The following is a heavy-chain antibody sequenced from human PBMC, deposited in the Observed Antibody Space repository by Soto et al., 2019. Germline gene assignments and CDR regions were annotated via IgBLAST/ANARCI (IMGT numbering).Heavy chain of an antibody. V-gene: IGHV1-18*01. CDR3: ARDGIAARPTPDF. D-gene: IGHD6-6*01. CDR2: ISGYNANT. J-gene: IGHJ4*02. CDR1: GYSFSSYG. Sequence: ASVKVSCKASGYSFSSYGINWVRQAPGQGLEWMGWISGYNANTKHAQKFQGRVSMTTDTSTSTAYMELRSLRSDDTALYYCARDGIAARPTPDFWGQGTLVTVS.